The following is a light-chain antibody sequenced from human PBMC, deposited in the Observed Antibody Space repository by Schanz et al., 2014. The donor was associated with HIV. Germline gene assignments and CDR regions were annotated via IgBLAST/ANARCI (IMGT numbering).Light chain of an antibody. CDR2: GAS. CDR3: QHYGTSFT. V-gene: IGKV3-20*01. CDR1: QSVSSAY. Sequence: EIVLTQSPGTLSLSPGEGATLSCRASQSVSSAYLAWYQHKPGQAPRLLIYGASSRATGIPDRFSGAGSGTDFTLTISRLEPEDFAVYYCQHYGTSFTFGPGTKVDIK. J-gene: IGKJ3*01.